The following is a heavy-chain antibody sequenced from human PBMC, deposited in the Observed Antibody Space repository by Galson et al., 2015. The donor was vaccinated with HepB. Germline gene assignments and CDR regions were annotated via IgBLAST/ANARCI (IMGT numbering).Heavy chain of an antibody. CDR3: ARDRARDCTNGVCYSYYYYYMDV. Sequence: SVKVSCKASGGTFSSYAISWVRQAPGQGLEWMGRIIPILGIANYAQKFQGRVTITADKSTSTAYMELSSLRSEDTAVYYCARDRARDCTNGVCYSYYYYYMDVWGKGTTVTVSS. V-gene: IGHV1-69*04. J-gene: IGHJ6*03. CDR2: IIPILGIA. D-gene: IGHD2-8*01. CDR1: GGTFSSYA.